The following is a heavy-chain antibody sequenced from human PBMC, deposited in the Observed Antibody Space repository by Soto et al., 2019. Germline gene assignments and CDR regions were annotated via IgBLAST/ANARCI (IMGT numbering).Heavy chain of an antibody. CDR2: VYYNGGS. J-gene: IGHJ6*02. Sequence: QVQLQESGPGLVKPSETLSLTCTVSGGSIDGYNCAWIRQPPGKALEWVGYVYYNGGSSYNPSLESRFPLSMDTSKSQFSLQLRSVTAADTAVYYCARQGIGNLHGLVDVWGRGTTVTVSS. D-gene: IGHD3-10*01. V-gene: IGHV4-59*08. CDR1: GGSIDGYN. CDR3: ARQGIGNLHGLVDV.